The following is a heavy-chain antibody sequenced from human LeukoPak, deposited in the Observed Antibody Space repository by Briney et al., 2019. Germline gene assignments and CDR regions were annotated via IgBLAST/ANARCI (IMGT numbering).Heavy chain of an antibody. J-gene: IGHJ4*02. D-gene: IGHD3-10*01. Sequence: GGSLRLSCAASGFTFSTKGMSWVRQAPGKGLEWVAAIRSDGSNRDYDDSVKGRCAISRDNSKNTLYLQMNSPIAEDTAVDYCARDLGSGSPHWLWDYWGQGTLVTVSS. CDR2: IRSDGSNR. V-gene: IGHV3-33*08. CDR3: ARDLGSGSPHWLWDY. CDR1: GFTFSTKG.